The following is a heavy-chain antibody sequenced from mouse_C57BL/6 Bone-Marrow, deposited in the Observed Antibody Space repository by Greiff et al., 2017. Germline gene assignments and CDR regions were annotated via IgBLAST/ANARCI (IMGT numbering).Heavy chain of an antibody. D-gene: IGHD2-2*01. CDR3: ERYEHSIYDGYYFDY. Sequence: QVQLQQPGAELVRPGTSVKLSCKASGYTFPSYWMPWVKQRPGQGLEWIGVIDPSDSYTNYNQKFKGQATLTVDTSSSTAYMQLSSLTSEDSAVYYCERYEHSIYDGYYFDYWGEGTTRTVAS. CDR2: IDPSDSYT. V-gene: IGHV1-59*01. J-gene: IGHJ2*01. CDR1: GYTFPSYW.